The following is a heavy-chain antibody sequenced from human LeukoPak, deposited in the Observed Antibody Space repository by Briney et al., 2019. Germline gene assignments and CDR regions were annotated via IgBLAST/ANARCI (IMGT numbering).Heavy chain of an antibody. D-gene: IGHD1-26*01. V-gene: IGHV3-15*01. CDR1: GFTFSNAW. Sequence: GGSLRLSCAASGFTFSNAWMSWVRQAPGKGLEWVGRIKSKTDGGTTDYAAPVKGRFTISRDDSKNTLYLQMNSLKTEDTAAYYCTTDRNGSYYYYGMDVWGQGTTVTVSS. J-gene: IGHJ6*02. CDR3: TTDRNGSYYYYGMDV. CDR2: IKSKTDGGTT.